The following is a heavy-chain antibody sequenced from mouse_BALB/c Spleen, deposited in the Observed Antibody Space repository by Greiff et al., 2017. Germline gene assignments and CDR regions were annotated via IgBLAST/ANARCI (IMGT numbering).Heavy chain of an antibody. V-gene: IGHV5-6-4*01. D-gene: IGHD1-2*01. CDR3: TRDITTATRAMDY. Sequence: EVKLLESGGGLVKPGGSLKLSCAASGFTFSSYTMSWVRQTPEKRLEWVATISSGGSYTYYPDSVKGRFTISRDNAKNTLYLQMSSLKSEDTAMYYCTRDITTATRAMDYWGQGTSVTVSS. J-gene: IGHJ4*01. CDR1: GFTFSSYT. CDR2: ISSGGSYT.